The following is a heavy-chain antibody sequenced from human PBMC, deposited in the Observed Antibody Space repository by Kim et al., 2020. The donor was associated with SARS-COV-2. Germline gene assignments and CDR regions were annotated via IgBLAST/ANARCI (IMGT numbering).Heavy chain of an antibody. CDR3: ARDEDVAVAGPYYYYYGMDV. Sequence: SVKVSCKASGGTFSSYAISWVRQAPGQGLEWMGGIIPIFGTANYAQKFQGRVTITADESTSTAYMELSSLRSEDTAVYYCARDEDVAVAGPYYYYYGMDVWGQGTTVTVSS. D-gene: IGHD6-19*01. V-gene: IGHV1-69*13. CDR2: IIPIFGTA. J-gene: IGHJ6*02. CDR1: GGTFSSYA.